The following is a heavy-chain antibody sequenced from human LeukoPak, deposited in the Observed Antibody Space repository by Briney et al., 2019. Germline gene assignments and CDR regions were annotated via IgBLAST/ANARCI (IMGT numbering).Heavy chain of an antibody. CDR3: ARGSPITMVRGVIGGYFDY. CDR1: GYTFTGYY. Sequence: ASVKVSCKASGYTFTGYYMHWVRQAPGQGLEWMGWINPNSGGTNYAQKFQGRVTMTRDTSISTAYMELSRLRSDDTAVYYCARGSPITMVRGVIGGYFDYWGQGTLVTVSS. CDR2: INPNSGGT. D-gene: IGHD3-10*01. J-gene: IGHJ4*02. V-gene: IGHV1-2*02.